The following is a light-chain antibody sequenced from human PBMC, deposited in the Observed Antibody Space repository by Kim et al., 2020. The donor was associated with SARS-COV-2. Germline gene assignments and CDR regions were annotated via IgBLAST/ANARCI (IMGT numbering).Light chain of an antibody. CDR2: SVS. CDR3: SSYTSTSTRV. V-gene: IGLV2-14*03. J-gene: IGLJ3*02. Sequence: QSALTQPASVSGSPGQSITISCTGTSSDVGGYTSVSWYQQHPGKAPKLMIYSVSNRPSGVSNRFSGSKSGNTASLTISGLQAEDEAVYYCSSYTSTSTRVFGGGTKLAVL. CDR1: SSDVGGYTS.